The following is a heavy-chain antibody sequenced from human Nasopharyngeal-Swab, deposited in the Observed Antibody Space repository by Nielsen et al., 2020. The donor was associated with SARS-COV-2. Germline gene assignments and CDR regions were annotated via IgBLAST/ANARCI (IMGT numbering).Heavy chain of an antibody. V-gene: IGHV1-3*01. J-gene: IGHJ6*03. Sequence: VRQAPGQRLAWMGWINAGNGNTKYSQKFQGRVTITRDTSASTAYMELSSLRSEDTAVYYCARGRGYYGSGGYYYYMDVWGKGTTVTVSS. CDR3: ARGRGYYGSGGYYYYMDV. D-gene: IGHD3-10*01. CDR2: INAGNGNT.